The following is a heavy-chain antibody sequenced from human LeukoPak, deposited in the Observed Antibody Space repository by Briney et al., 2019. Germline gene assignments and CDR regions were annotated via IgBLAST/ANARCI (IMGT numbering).Heavy chain of an antibody. J-gene: IGHJ4*02. CDR1: GGSISSNIYY. Sequence: PSETLSLTCTVSGGSISSNIYYWGWIRQSPGKGLEWIASIHYSGNTYYNPSLESRVTISVDTSKHQFSLKLSSVTAADTAVHYCASLGAEGYDHFWGQGTLVTVSS. CDR2: IHYSGNT. V-gene: IGHV4-39*01. D-gene: IGHD3-22*01. CDR3: ASLGAEGYDHF.